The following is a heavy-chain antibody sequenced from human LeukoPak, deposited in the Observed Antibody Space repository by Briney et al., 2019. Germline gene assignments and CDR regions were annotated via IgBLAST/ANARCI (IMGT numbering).Heavy chain of an antibody. Sequence: ASVKVSCKASGYTFTGYYMHWVRQAPGQGLEWMGWINPNSGGTNYAQKFQGRVTMTRDTSISTAYMELSRLRSDDTAVYYCARDRIQLWVMMVGEYYFDYWGQGTLVTVSS. V-gene: IGHV1-2*02. CDR3: ARDRIQLWVMMVGEYYFDY. D-gene: IGHD5-18*01. CDR2: INPNSGGT. CDR1: GYTFTGYY. J-gene: IGHJ4*02.